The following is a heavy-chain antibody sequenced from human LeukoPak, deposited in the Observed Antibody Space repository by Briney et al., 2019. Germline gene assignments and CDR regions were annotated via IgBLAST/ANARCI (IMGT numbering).Heavy chain of an antibody. CDR2: IYYSGST. V-gene: IGHV4-59*08. D-gene: IGHD3-9*01. J-gene: IGHJ5*02. CDR3: ARLLLYDILTGYPSGRWFDP. CDR1: GGSISSYY. Sequence: SETLSLTCTVSGGSISSYYWSWIRQPTGKGLEWIGYIYYSGSTNYNPSLKSRVTISVDTSKNQFSLKLSSVTAADTAVYYCARLLLYDILTGYPSGRWFDPWGQGTLVTVSS.